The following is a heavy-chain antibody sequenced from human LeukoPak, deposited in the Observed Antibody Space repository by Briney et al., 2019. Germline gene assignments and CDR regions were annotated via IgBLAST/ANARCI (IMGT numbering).Heavy chain of an antibody. V-gene: IGHV6-1*01. CDR1: GDSVSSNSAA. Sequence: SQTLSLTCAISGDSVSSNSAAWNWIRQSPSRGLEWLGRTYYRSKWYNDYAVSVKSRITINPDTSKNQFSLQLNSVTPEDTAAYYCARGPLTYYYDSSAYPPAFDIWGQGTMVTVSS. D-gene: IGHD3-22*01. CDR2: TYYRSKWYN. CDR3: ARGPLTYYYDSSAYPPAFDI. J-gene: IGHJ3*02.